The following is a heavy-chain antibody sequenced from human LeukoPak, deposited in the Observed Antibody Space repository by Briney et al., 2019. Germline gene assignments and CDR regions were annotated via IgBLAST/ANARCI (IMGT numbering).Heavy chain of an antibody. CDR2: IRSKAYGGTT. J-gene: IGHJ3*02. CDR1: GFTFGDYA. CDR3: ASQIPLITVTTSSYYAFDI. V-gene: IGHV3-49*04. D-gene: IGHD4-17*01. Sequence: PGGSLRLSCTASGFTFGDYAMSWVRQAPGKGLEWVGFIRSKAYGGTTEYAASVKGRFTISRDDSKSIAYLQMNSLRAEDTAVYYCASQIPLITVTTSSYYAFDIWGQGTMVTVSS.